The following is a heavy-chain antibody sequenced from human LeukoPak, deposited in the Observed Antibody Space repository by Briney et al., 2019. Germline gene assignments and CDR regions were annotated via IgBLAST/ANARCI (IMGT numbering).Heavy chain of an antibody. CDR3: ARDSVYCGGDCYSALYAFDI. CDR1: GYTFTSYA. Sequence: ASVKVSCKASGYTFTSYAMHWVRQAPGQGLEWMGIINPSGGSTSYAQKFQGRVTMTRDTSTSTVYMELSSLRSEDTAVYYCARDSVYCGGDCYSALYAFDIWGQGTMVTVSS. D-gene: IGHD2-21*02. CDR2: INPSGGST. V-gene: IGHV1-46*01. J-gene: IGHJ3*02.